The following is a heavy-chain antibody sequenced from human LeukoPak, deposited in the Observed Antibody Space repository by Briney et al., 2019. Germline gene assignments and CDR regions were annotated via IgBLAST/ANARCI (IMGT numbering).Heavy chain of an antibody. CDR2: ISGSGVST. Sequence: GSLRLSCAASGFTFSSYAMSWVRQAPGKGLEWVSTISGSGVSTYYADSVKGRFTISRDNSKKTLYLQMNSLRAEDTAVYYCAKDRPAYYNGSGSYYIADYFDSWGQGTLVTVSS. CDR3: AKDRPAYYNGSGSYYIADYFDS. CDR1: GFTFSSYA. J-gene: IGHJ4*02. V-gene: IGHV3-23*01. D-gene: IGHD3-10*01.